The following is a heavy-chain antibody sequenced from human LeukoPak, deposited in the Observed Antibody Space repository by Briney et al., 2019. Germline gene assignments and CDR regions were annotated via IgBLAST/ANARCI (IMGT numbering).Heavy chain of an antibody. J-gene: IGHJ4*02. D-gene: IGHD3-3*01. V-gene: IGHV3-49*04. CDR2: IRSTAYGGTT. CDR1: GFTFDDYA. CDR3: PTVPFEWLSFDY. Sequence: GGSLRLSCTASGFTFDDYAMRWVRQAPGKGLEWVSFIRSTAYGGTTEYAASVKGRFTILRDDSKSSAYLQMNSLKTEDTAVYYCPTVPFEWLSFDYWGQGTLVTVSS.